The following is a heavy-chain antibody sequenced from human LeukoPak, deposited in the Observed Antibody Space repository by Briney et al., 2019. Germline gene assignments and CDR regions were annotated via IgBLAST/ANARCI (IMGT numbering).Heavy chain of an antibody. D-gene: IGHD1-26*01. Sequence: GGSLTLLCAASGLPFSRHRMQWARQAPGKGLEWVGVIWYDGSNKQYADPEKARHNISRDNSKNTLYLQMNSLRAEDTAVYCCASDSGWFSNSFDYWGQGTLVTVSS. V-gene: IGHV3-33*01. CDR1: GLPFSRHR. J-gene: IGHJ4*02. CDR2: IWYDGSNK. CDR3: ASDSGWFSNSFDY.